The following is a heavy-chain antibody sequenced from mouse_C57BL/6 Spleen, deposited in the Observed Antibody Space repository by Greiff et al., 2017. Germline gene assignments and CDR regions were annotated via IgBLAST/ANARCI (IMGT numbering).Heavy chain of an antibody. D-gene: IGHD3-2*02. CDR1: GYAFTNYL. Sequence: QVQLQQSGAELVRPGTSVKVSCKASGYAFTNYLIDWVKQRPGQGLEWIGVINPGSGGTNYNEKFKGKATLTADKSSSTAYMQLSSLTSEDSAVYFGARAIDSSGYEDYWGQGTTLTVSS. CDR2: INPGSGGT. V-gene: IGHV1-54*01. J-gene: IGHJ2*01. CDR3: ARAIDSSGYEDY.